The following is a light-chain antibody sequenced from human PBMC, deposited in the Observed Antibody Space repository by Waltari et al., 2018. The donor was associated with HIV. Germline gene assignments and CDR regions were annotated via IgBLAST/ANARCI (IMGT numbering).Light chain of an antibody. CDR1: SSDVGAYDY. CDR3: SSYAGRYTVI. Sequence: QSALTQPRSVSGSPGQSVTISCTGSSSDVGAYDYVSWYQQYPGKAPKVILYGVTKRPAGMPDRFSGSKSGSTASLTISGPQAEDEADYYCSSYAGRYTVIFGGGTKLTVL. V-gene: IGLV2-11*01. CDR2: GVT. J-gene: IGLJ2*01.